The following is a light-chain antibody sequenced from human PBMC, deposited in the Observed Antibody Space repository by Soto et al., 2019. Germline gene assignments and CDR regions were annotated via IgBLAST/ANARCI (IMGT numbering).Light chain of an antibody. CDR2: DAS. CDR1: QTISTW. Sequence: DIQVTQSPPTLSASVGDRVTITWRASQTISTWMAWYQQKPGKAPKLLVYDASTLQSGVASRFSGSGSGTEFTLTISSLQPEDFATYFCLQYNTYPFTFGQGTRLEIK. J-gene: IGKJ5*01. CDR3: LQYNTYPFT. V-gene: IGKV1-5*01.